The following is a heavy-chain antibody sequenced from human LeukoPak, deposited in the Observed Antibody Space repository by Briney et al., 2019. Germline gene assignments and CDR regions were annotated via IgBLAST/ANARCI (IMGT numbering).Heavy chain of an antibody. D-gene: IGHD3-16*01. V-gene: IGHV1-3*04. CDR3: ASKPRGESRPFDY. J-gene: IGHJ4*02. CDR2: INTANGDT. CDR1: GYTFTTHA. Sequence: ASVKVSCKTSGYTFTTHAVHWVRQAPGQSLEWMGWINTANGDTGYSQKFQGRVTITSDRSASTGYMEMSSLRSEDTAVYYCASKPRGESRPFDYWGQGTLVTVSS.